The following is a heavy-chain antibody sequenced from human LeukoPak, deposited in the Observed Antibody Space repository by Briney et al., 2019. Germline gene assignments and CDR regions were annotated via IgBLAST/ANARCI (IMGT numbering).Heavy chain of an antibody. D-gene: IGHD2-2*01. CDR2: ISHDGSNK. J-gene: IGHJ4*02. CDR1: GFTFSSYA. V-gene: IGHV3-30*04. Sequence: GGSLRLSCAASGFTFSSYAMHWVRQAPGKGLEWVAVISHDGSNKYYADSVKGRFTTSRDNSKNTLYLQMNSLRAEDTAVYYCAKDTYCSSTSCSSHFDYWGQGTLVTVSS. CDR3: AKDTYCSSTSCSSHFDY.